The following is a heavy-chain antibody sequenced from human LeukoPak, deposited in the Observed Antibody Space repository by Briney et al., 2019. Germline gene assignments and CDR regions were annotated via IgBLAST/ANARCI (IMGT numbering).Heavy chain of an antibody. J-gene: IGHJ3*02. D-gene: IGHD2-21*02. CDR3: AGAYCGGDCYSGRTFDI. CDR2: VYHSGST. CDR1: GGSISSSYW. V-gene: IGHV4-4*02. Sequence: PSGTLSLTCAVSGGSISSSYWWSWVRQPPGKWLEWIGEVYHSGSTNYSPSLKSRVTLSVDKSKNQFSLRLSSVTAADTAVYYCAGAYCGGDCYSGRTFDIWGQGTMVTVSS.